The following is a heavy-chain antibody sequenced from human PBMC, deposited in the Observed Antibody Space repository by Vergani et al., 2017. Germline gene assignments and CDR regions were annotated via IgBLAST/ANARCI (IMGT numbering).Heavy chain of an antibody. D-gene: IGHD2-2*01. CDR1: GYIFSGYY. CDR2: INPNSGGT. J-gene: IGHJ6*03. CDR3: ARGYCSSTSCSEAYYYYMDV. Sequence: QVQLVQSGAEVKKPGASVKVSCKASGYIFSGYYIHWVRQAPGRGLEWMAWINPNSGGTNYAQKFQGRVTMTRDTSISTAYMELSRLISDDTAVYYCARGYCSSTSCSEAYYYYMDVWGKGTTVTVSS. V-gene: IGHV1-2*02.